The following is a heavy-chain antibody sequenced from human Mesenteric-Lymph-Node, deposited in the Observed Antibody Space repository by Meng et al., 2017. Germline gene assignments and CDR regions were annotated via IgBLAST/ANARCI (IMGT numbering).Heavy chain of an antibody. CDR3: ARGPTTYFDY. CDR2: IYHSGST. J-gene: IGHJ4*02. V-gene: IGHV4-4*02. Sequence: MELKEAGRGMGRPSRTSDLTGAVAGGAPRSRNWCSWVGQSPGKGLEWIGEIYHSGSTNYNPSLKSRVTISVDESKNQFSLKLSSVTAADTAVYYCARGPTTYFDYWGQGTLVTVSS. D-gene: IGHD4-17*01. CDR1: GGAPRSRNW.